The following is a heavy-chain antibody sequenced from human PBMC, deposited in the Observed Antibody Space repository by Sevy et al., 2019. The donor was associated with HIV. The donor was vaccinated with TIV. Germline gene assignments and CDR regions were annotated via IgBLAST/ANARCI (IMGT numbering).Heavy chain of an antibody. V-gene: IGHV3-7*04. D-gene: IGHD4-4*01. CDR3: ARALYAYSSY. CDR1: GFTFSSFW. Sequence: GGSLRLSCAASGFTFSSFWMTWVRQAPGKGLEWVANINQDGSGIHYVESVKGRFSISRDNAKNSLNLQMNSLRAEDTAVYYCARALYAYSSYWGQGTLVTVSS. J-gene: IGHJ4*02. CDR2: INQDGSGI.